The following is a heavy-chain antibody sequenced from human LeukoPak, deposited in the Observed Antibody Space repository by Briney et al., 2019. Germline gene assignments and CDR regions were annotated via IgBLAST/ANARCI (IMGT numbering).Heavy chain of an antibody. Sequence: SETLSLTCTVSGGSISSYYWSWIRQPPGKGLEWIGYIYYSGSTNYNPSLKSRVTISVDTSKNQFSLKLSSVTAADTAVYYCARVPTHYYGMDVWGQGTTVTVSS. J-gene: IGHJ6*02. D-gene: IGHD1-1*01. CDR3: ARVPTHYYGMDV. CDR1: GGSISSYY. CDR2: IYYSGST. V-gene: IGHV4-59*12.